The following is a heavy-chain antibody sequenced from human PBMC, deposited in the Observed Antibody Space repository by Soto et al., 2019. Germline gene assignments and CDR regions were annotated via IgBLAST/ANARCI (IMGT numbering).Heavy chain of an antibody. CDR1: GGTFSSYA. CDR3: ARVNDYGDYRGKNYYYYYGMDV. J-gene: IGHJ6*02. CDR2: IIPIFGTA. D-gene: IGHD4-17*01. Sequence: GASVKVSCKASGGTFSSYAISWVRQAPGQGLEWMGGIIPIFGTANYAQKFQGRVTITADESTSTAYMELSSLRSEDTAVYCWARVNDYGDYRGKNYYYYYGMDVWGQGTTVTVSS. V-gene: IGHV1-69*13.